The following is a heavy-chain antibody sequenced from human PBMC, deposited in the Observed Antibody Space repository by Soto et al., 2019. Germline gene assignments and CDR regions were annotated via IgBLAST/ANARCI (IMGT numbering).Heavy chain of an antibody. J-gene: IGHJ4*02. V-gene: IGHV1-2*02. CDR3: TSGVGAPNYFDY. CDR1: GYSFSDYY. D-gene: IGHD3-10*01. CDR2: INPKDAYT. Sequence: AASVKVSCKTSGYSFSDYYIHWVRQAPGQGLEWTAWINPKDAYTNYAQSFQGRVTVTTDPSISTVYMELSGLRSDDTAVFFCTSGVGAPNYFDYWGQGTLVTVSS.